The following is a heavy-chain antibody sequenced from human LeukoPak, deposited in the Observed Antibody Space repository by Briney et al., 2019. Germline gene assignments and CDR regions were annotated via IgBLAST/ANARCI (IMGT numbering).Heavy chain of an antibody. V-gene: IGHV4-39*01. D-gene: IGHD6-13*01. CDR3: ARTGYSSSWYVPLFDY. J-gene: IGHJ4*02. CDR2: IYYSGST. Sequence: SETLSLTCTVSGGSISSSSYYWGWIRQPQGKGLEWIGSIYYSGSTYYNPSLRSRVTISVDTSKNQFSLKLSSVTAADTAVYYCARTGYSSSWYVPLFDYWGQGTLVTISS. CDR1: GGSISSSSYY.